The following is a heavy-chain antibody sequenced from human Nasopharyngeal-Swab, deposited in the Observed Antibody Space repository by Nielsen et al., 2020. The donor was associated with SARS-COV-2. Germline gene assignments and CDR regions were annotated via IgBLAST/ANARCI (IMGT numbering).Heavy chain of an antibody. CDR2: IYGGDST. CDR3: ASSPSRGWYEYHFDN. D-gene: IGHD6-19*01. CDR1: GFTVSSNY. V-gene: IGHV3-53*04. J-gene: IGHJ4*02. Sequence: GESLKISCAVSGFTVSSNYMSWVRQAPGKGLEWVSVIYGGDSTYYADSVRGRFTVTRHISENTLYLQMNSLRAEDTAVYYCASSPSRGWYEYHFDNWGQGTLVTVSS.